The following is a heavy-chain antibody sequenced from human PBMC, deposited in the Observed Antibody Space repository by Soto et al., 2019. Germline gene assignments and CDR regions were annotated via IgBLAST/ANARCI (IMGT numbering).Heavy chain of an antibody. V-gene: IGHV3-33*01. Sequence: GGSLRLSCAASGFTFSDYGMHWVRQAPGKGLEWVAVIWYDGTNKYYEDSVKGRFTISRDNSKNMLYLQMNSLRAEDTAVYRCARDLRRPGNNYDFWSGLWFDPWGQGTLVTVSS. D-gene: IGHD3-3*01. CDR2: IWYDGTNK. CDR3: ARDLRRPGNNYDFWSGLWFDP. CDR1: GFTFSDYG. J-gene: IGHJ5*02.